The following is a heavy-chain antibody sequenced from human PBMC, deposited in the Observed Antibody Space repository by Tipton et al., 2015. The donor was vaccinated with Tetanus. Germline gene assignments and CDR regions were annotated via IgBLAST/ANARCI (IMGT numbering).Heavy chain of an antibody. CDR2: ISGSGTYI. V-gene: IGHV3-21*01. J-gene: IGHJ4*02. CDR3: AREMGSGGFDY. D-gene: IGHD4-23*01. Sequence: SLRLSCAASGFTVSSNYMSWVRQAPGKGLEWVSSISGSGTYIYHADSVKGRFTISRDNAKNSLYLQMNSLRAEDTAAYYCAREMGSGGFDYWGQGILVTVSS. CDR1: GFTVSSNY.